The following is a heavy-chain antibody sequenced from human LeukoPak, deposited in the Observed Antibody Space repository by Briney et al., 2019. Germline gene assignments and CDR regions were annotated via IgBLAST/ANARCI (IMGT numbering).Heavy chain of an antibody. V-gene: IGHV4-30-2*01. CDR2: IYNSGST. D-gene: IGHD2/OR15-2a*01. CDR1: GGSISSGGYS. CDR3: ARGSKNSQYNWFDR. Sequence: PSQTLSLNCAVSGGSISSGGYSWSSIRQPPGKILEWIGYIYNSGSTYYNPSLKSRVTISLDRSKNQFSLKLSSVTAADTAVYYCARGSKNSQYNWFDRWLQGSLVTVSS. J-gene: IGHJ5*02.